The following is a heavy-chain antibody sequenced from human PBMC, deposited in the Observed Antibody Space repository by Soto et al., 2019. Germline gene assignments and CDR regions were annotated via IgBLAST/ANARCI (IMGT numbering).Heavy chain of an antibody. J-gene: IGHJ3*02. V-gene: IGHV4-61*01. D-gene: IGHD3-22*01. CDR3: ARDRLVRPYYGSSGLPFHDDFDI. CDR1: GGSVSSGSYY. CDR2: IYYSGST. Sequence: LETLSLTCTVSGGSVSSGSYYWSWIPQPPGKGLEWIGYIYYSGSTNYNPSLKSRVTISVDTSKNQFSLKLSSVTAADTAVNYWARDRLVRPYYGSSGLPFHDDFDIWHQRAMVTVSS.